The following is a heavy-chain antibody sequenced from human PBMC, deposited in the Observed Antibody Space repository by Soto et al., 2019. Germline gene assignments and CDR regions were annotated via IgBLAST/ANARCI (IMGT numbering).Heavy chain of an antibody. V-gene: IGHV4-59*01. D-gene: IGHD3-3*01. CDR3: ARDLGVGYYDFWSGSFAYNWSXP. CDR1: GGSISSYY. J-gene: IGHJ5*02. CDR2: IYYSGST. Sequence: PSETLSLTCTVSGGSISSYYWSWIRQPPGKGLEWIGYIYYSGSTNYNPSLKSRVTISVDTSKNQFSLKLSSVTAADTAVYYCARDLGVGYYDFWSGSFAYNWSXPWGQGTPVTVSS.